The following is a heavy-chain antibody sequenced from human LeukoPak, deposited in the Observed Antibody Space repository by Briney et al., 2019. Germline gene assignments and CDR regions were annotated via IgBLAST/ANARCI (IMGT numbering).Heavy chain of an antibody. CDR1: GYTFTGYY. CDR2: INPNSGGT. Sequence: GASVKVSCKASGYTFTGYYMHWVRQAPGQGLEWMGWINPNSGGTNYAQKFQGRVTMTRDTSTSTVYMEVSSLRSEDTAVYYCARDLPSLQYDPNSSFDYWGQGTLVTVSS. CDR3: ARDLPSLQYDPNSSFDY. V-gene: IGHV1-2*02. J-gene: IGHJ4*02. D-gene: IGHD4-11*01.